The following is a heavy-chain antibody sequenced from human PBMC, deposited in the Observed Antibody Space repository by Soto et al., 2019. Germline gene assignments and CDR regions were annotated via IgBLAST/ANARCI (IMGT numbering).Heavy chain of an antibody. V-gene: IGHV4-28*01. Sequence: SETLSRTCAVSGYSISSSNWWGFIRQPPGKGLEWIGYIYYSGSTYYNPSLKSRVTMSVDTSKNQFSLKLSSVTAVDTAVYYCARNFGYGDAKGWFDPWGQGTLVTVSS. CDR3: ARNFGYGDAKGWFDP. CDR2: IYYSGST. J-gene: IGHJ5*02. D-gene: IGHD4-17*01. CDR1: GYSISSSNW.